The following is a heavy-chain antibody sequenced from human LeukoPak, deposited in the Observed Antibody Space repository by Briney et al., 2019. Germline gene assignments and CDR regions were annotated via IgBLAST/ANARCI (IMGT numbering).Heavy chain of an antibody. V-gene: IGHV3-23*01. CDR2: TVGSGDST. CDR3: AKDQLRYYDSSGYYRL. D-gene: IGHD3-22*01. CDR1: GFTFSSYA. Sequence: GGSLRLSCAASGFTFSSYAMSWVRQAPGEGPEWVSATVGSGDSTYYADSVKGRFTISRDNSKNTLYLQMNSLRAEDTAVYYCAKDQLRYYDSSGYYRLWGQGALVTVSS. J-gene: IGHJ4*02.